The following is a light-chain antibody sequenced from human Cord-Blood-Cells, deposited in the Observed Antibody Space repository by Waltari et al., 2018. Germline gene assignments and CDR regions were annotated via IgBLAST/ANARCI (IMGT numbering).Light chain of an antibody. CDR3: QQSYSTPYT. Sequence: DIQMTPSPSSLSASVGHRVTLTCRASQSISSYLNWYQQKPGKAPKLLIYAASSLQSGVPSRFSGSGSGTDFTLTISSQQPEDFATYYCQQSYSTPYTFGQGTKLEIK. J-gene: IGKJ2*01. V-gene: IGKV1-39*01. CDR2: AAS. CDR1: QSISSY.